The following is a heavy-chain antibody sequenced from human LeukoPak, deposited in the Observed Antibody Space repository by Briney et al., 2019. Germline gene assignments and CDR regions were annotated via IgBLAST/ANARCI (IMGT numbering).Heavy chain of an antibody. J-gene: IGHJ4*02. CDR3: ATPLPGDSSGYYPAFDY. CDR1: GYTLTELS. Sequence: ASVKVSCKVSGYTLTELSMHWVRQAPGKGLEWMGGFDPEDGVTIYAQKFQGRVTMTEDTSADTAYMELSSLRSEDTAVYYCATPLPGDSSGYYPAFDYWGQGTLVTVSS. CDR2: FDPEDGVT. V-gene: IGHV1-24*01. D-gene: IGHD3-22*01.